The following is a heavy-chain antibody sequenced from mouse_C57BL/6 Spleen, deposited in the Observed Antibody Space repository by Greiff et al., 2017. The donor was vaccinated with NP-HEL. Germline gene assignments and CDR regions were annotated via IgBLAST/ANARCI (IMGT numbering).Heavy chain of an antibody. CDR1: GYTFTSYW. J-gene: IGHJ2*01. D-gene: IGHD1-1*01. V-gene: IGHV1-61*01. CDR2: IYPSDSET. CDR3: ARKDYGTPYYFDY. Sequence: QVHVKQSGAELVRPGSSVKLSCKASGYTFTSYWMDWVKQRPGQGLEWIGNIYPSDSETHYNQKFKDKATLTVDKSSSTAYMQLSSLTSEDSAVYYCARKDYGTPYYFDYWGQGTTLTVSS.